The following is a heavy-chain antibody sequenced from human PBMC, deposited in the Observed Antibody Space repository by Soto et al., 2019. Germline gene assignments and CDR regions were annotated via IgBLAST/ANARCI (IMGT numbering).Heavy chain of an antibody. CDR3: ARKESRTLLQPHYYYGMDV. CDR1: GYMFTSYW. CDR2: IDPTDSYT. V-gene: IGHV5-10-1*01. J-gene: IGHJ6*02. Sequence: GESLKISCKGSGYMFTSYWIIWVRQMPGKGLEWMGRIDPTDSYTNYNPSCEGHVTMSVAKSINTAYLQWSTLKTSDTAIYYCARKESRTLLQPHYYYGMDVWGQGTTVTVSS. D-gene: IGHD1-1*01.